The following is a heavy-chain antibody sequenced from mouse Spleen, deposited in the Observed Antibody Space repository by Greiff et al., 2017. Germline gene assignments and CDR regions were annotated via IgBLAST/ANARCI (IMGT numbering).Heavy chain of an antibody. CDR3: ARTKAYYGNPYYFDY. V-gene: IGHV1-26*01. CDR2: INPNNGGT. D-gene: IGHD2-10*01. CDR1: GYTFTDYY. Sequence: VQLQQSGPELVKPGASVKISCKASGYTFTDYYMNWVKQSHGKSLEWIGDINPNNGGTSYNQKFKGKATLTVDKSSSTAYMELRSLTSEDSAVYYCARTKAYYGNPYYFDYWGQGTTLTVSS. J-gene: IGHJ2*01.